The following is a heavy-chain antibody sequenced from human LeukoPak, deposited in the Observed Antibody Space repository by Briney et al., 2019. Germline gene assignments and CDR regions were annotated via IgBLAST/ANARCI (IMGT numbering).Heavy chain of an antibody. Sequence: ASVKVSCKASGYTFTGYYMHWVRQAPGQGLEWMGWINPNSGGTNYAQKFQGRVTMTWDTSISTAYMELSRLRSDDTAVYYCARGEQQQWLAEFDYWGQGTLVTVSS. CDR1: GYTFTGYY. V-gene: IGHV1-2*02. CDR2: INPNSGGT. D-gene: IGHD6-19*01. CDR3: ARGEQQQWLAEFDY. J-gene: IGHJ4*02.